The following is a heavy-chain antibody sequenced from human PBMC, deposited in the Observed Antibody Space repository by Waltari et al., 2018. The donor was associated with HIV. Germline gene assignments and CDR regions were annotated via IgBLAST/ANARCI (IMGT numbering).Heavy chain of an antibody. D-gene: IGHD3-10*01. V-gene: IGHV3-23*01. J-gene: IGHJ4*02. Sequence: EVQLLESGGGLVQPGGSLRLSCVPSGFTFSNYAMSWFRQAPGRGLEWGSGVSAGGDNTYYADAVKGRFTISRDKSRNTLFMQMNSLTPEDTAVYYCVKHLVRGTFDYWGQGTVVTVSS. CDR3: VKHLVRGTFDY. CDR2: VSAGGDNT. CDR1: GFTFSNYA.